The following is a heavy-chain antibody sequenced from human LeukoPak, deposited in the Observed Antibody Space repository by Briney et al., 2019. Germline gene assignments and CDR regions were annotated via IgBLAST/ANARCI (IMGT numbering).Heavy chain of an antibody. D-gene: IGHD6-13*01. Sequence: GGSLRLSCAASGFTFSSYAMHWVRQAPGKGLEWVAVISYDGSDKYYADSVKGRFTITRDNSKNTLYVQMNSLRHEDTAVYYCARDTDMAAADYYFDYWGQGTLVTVSS. CDR1: GFTFSSYA. CDR3: ARDTDMAAADYYFDY. V-gene: IGHV3-30-3*01. J-gene: IGHJ4*02. CDR2: ISYDGSDK.